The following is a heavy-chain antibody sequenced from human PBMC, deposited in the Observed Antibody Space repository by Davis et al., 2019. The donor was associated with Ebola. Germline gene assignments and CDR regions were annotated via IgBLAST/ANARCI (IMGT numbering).Heavy chain of an antibody. CDR3: ARDGVGAFEY. Sequence: GESLKISCASSGFTFRNYGIHWLLQAPGKGLEWVAVISYDGSNKYYADSVKGRFTISRDNSKNTLYLQMNSLRAEDTAVYYCARDGVGAFEYWGQGTLVTVSS. D-gene: IGHD1-26*01. J-gene: IGHJ4*02. V-gene: IGHV3-30*19. CDR1: GFTFRNYG. CDR2: ISYDGSNK.